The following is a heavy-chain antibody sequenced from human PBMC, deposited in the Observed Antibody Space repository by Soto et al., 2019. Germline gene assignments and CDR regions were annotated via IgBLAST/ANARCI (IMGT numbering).Heavy chain of an antibody. Sequence: EVQLVESGGCLVKPGGSLRLSCAASGFTFSSYSMNWVRQAPGKGLEWVSSISSSSSYIYYAVSVKGRFTISRDNAKNSLYLQMISLRDDSTDVYYCARLTDFIADAFDIWGKGTIVTVSS. CDR2: ISSSSSYI. CDR3: ARLTDFIADAFDI. J-gene: IGHJ3*02. V-gene: IGHV3-21*01. D-gene: IGHD3-3*01. CDR1: GFTFSSYS.